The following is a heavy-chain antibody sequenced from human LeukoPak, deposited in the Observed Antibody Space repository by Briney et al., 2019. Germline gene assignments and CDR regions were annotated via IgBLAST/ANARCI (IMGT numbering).Heavy chain of an antibody. CDR1: GFTFTNYA. CDR3: AMDCDDSTWYLLNFMVV. D-gene: IGHD6-13*01. Sequence: GGSLRLSCVASGFTFTNYAMTWVRQAPGKGLHWVSTTSATGGGTDYADAVRGRFTISRDKSKNTLYLQMNGLRAEDSAVYYCAMDCDDSTWYLLNFMVVWGKGTTVTVSS. V-gene: IGHV3-23*01. J-gene: IGHJ6*03. CDR2: TSATGGGT.